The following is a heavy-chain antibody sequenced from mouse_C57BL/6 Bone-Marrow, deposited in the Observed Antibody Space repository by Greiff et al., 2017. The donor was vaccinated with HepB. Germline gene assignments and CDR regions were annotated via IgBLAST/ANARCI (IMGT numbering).Heavy chain of an antibody. Sequence: EVQGVESGPGMVKPSQSLSLTCTVTGYSITSGYDWHWIRHFPGNKLEWMGYISYSGSTNYNPSLKSRISITHDTSKNHFFLKLNSVTTEDTATYYCARGEELREWYFDVWGTGTTVTVSS. CDR1: GYSITSGYD. CDR3: ARGEELREWYFDV. CDR2: ISYSGST. J-gene: IGHJ1*03. D-gene: IGHD1-1*01. V-gene: IGHV3-1*01.